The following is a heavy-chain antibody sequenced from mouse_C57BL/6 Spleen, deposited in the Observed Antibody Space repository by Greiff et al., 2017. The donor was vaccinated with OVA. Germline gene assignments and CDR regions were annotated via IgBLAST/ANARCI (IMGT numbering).Heavy chain of an antibody. CDR1: GYTFTSYG. J-gene: IGHJ4*01. CDR2: IYPRSGNT. V-gene: IGHV1-81*01. CDR3: ARYDSITTVVATGGDYYAMDY. Sequence: QVQLQQSGAELARPGASVKLSCKASGYTFTSYGISWVKQRTGQGLEWIGEIYPRSGNTYYNEKFKGKATLTADKSSSTAYMELRSLTSEDSAVYFCARYDSITTVVATGGDYYAMDYWGQGTSVTVSS. D-gene: IGHD1-1*01.